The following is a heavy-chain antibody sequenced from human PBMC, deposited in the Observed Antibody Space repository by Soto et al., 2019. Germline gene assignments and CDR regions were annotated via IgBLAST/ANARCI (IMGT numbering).Heavy chain of an antibody. CDR1: GGTFSSYT. CDR2: FIPIFATA. J-gene: IGHJ3*02. CDR3: ATSAGMGTMGASDI. D-gene: IGHD1-1*01. V-gene: IGHV1-69*15. Sequence: QVQLVQSGAEVKKPGSSVKVSCKASGGTFSSYTITWVRQAPGQGLEWMGRFIPIFATANYARKFQGRGTIAADDSTSTPYAELSSLRSEGTAVYYCATSAGMGTMGASDIWGQAAMGTVSS.